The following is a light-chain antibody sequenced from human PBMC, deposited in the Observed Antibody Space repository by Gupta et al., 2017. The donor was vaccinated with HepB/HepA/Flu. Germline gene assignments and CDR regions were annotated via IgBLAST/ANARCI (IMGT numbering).Light chain of an antibody. CDR2: GTS. V-gene: IGKV1-39*01. CDR1: HIISSY. CDR3: QQSNNTPPFT. J-gene: IGKJ3*01. Sequence: DIQMTQSPSSLSASVGDRVTITCRASHIISSYVNWYQQSPGKAPRLLIYGTSNLQSGVPSRFSGSGSGTDFTLTIISRQPEDFATYYCQQSNNTPPFTFGPGTKVDIK.